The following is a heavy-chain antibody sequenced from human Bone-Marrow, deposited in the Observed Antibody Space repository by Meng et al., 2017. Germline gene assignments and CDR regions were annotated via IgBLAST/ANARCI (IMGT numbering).Heavy chain of an antibody. CDR3: ARVFSNRFNDF. Sequence: GESLKISCAASGFTFSSYAMHWVRQAPGKGLEWVAVISYDGSNKYYADSVKGRFTISRDNSKNALYLQMNSLRAEDTAVYYCARVFSNRFNDFWGQGTLVTVSS. CDR2: ISYDGSNK. V-gene: IGHV3-30*01. J-gene: IGHJ4*02. D-gene: IGHD6-13*01. CDR1: GFTFSSYA.